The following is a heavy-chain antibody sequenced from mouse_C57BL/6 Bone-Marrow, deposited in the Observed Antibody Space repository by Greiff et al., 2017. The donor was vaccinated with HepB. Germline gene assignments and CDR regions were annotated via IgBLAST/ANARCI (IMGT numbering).Heavy chain of an antibody. CDR2: IYPGSGST. J-gene: IGHJ1*03. D-gene: IGHD1-1*01. CDR3: ARYYYGSSLWYFDV. V-gene: IGHV1-55*01. CDR1: GYTFTSYW. Sequence: VKLKQPGAELVKPGASVKMSCKASGYTFTSYWITWVKQRPGQGLEWIGDIYPGSGSTNYNEKFKSKATLTVDTSSSTAYMQLSSLTSEDSAVYYCARYYYGSSLWYFDVWGTGTTVTVSS.